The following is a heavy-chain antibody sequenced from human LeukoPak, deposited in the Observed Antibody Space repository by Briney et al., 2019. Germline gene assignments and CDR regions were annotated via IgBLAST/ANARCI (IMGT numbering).Heavy chain of an antibody. J-gene: IGHJ4*02. CDR1: GFTVSSNY. V-gene: IGHV3-53*01. Sequence: GGSLRLSCAASGFTVSSNYMSRVRQAPGKGLEWVSVIYSGGSTYYADSVKCRFTISRDNSKNTLYLQMNSLRAEDTAVYYCARENYDYVWGSYRSYYFDYWGQGTLVTVSS. CDR2: IYSGGST. D-gene: IGHD3-16*02. CDR3: ARENYDYVWGSYRSYYFDY.